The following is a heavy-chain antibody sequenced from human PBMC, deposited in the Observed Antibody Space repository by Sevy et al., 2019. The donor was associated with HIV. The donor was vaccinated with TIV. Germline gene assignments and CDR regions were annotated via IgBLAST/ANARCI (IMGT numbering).Heavy chain of an antibody. Sequence: GGSLRLSCAASGFTFSSYAINWVRQAPGKGLEWVSAIGSSGGSTYYADSVKGRFTSSRDNSKNMLYLQMNSLRADDTAVYYCARAWSGTYLIGYWGQGTLVTVSS. V-gene: IGHV3-23*01. J-gene: IGHJ4*02. D-gene: IGHD1-26*01. CDR3: ARAWSGTYLIGY. CDR1: GFTFSSYA. CDR2: IGSSGGST.